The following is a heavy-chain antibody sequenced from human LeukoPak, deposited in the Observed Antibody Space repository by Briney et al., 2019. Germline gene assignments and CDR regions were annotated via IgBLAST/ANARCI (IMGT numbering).Heavy chain of an antibody. Sequence: HSGRSLRLSCAASGFTFSSYAMHWVRQAPGKGLEWVAVISYDGSNKYYADSVKGRFTISRDNSKNTLYLQMNSLRAEDTAVYYCARPYRYYYDSSHAFDIWGQGTMVTVSS. D-gene: IGHD3-22*01. CDR1: GFTFSSYA. V-gene: IGHV3-30-3*01. J-gene: IGHJ3*02. CDR3: ARPYRYYYDSSHAFDI. CDR2: ISYDGSNK.